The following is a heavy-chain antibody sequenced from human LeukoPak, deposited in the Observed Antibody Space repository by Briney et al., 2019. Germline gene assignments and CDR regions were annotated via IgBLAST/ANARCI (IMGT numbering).Heavy chain of an antibody. CDR3: ARDQQQWLVLGWFDP. Sequence: PGGSLGLSCAASGFTFSSYGMHWVRQAPGKGLEWVAVIWYDGSNKYYADSVKGRFTISRDNSKNTLYLQMNSLRAEDTAVYYCARDQQQWLVLGWFDPWGQGTLVTVSS. D-gene: IGHD6-19*01. V-gene: IGHV3-33*01. CDR2: IWYDGSNK. CDR1: GFTFSSYG. J-gene: IGHJ5*02.